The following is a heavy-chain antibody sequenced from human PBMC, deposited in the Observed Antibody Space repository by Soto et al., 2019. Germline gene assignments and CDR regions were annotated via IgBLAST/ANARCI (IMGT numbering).Heavy chain of an antibody. D-gene: IGHD4-17*01. CDR2: IYHSGST. CDR3: ASHPTVTTKPFDY. V-gene: IGHV4-38-2*01. J-gene: IGHJ4*02. Sequence: ASETLSLTCAVSGYSISSGYYWGWIRQPPGKGLEWIGSIYHSGSTYYNPSLKSRVTISVDTSKNQFSLKLSSVTAADTAVYYCASHPTVTTKPFDYWGQGTLVTVSS. CDR1: GYSISSGYY.